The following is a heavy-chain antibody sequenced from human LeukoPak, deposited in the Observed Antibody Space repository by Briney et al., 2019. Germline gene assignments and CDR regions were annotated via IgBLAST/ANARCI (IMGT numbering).Heavy chain of an antibody. Sequence: GASVKVSCKASGYTFTGYYMHWVRQAPGQGLEWMGWINPNSGGTNYAQKFQGRVTMTTDTSTSTAYMELRSLRSDDTAVYYCARDLRFLEWARFDYWGQGTLVTVSS. V-gene: IGHV1-2*02. D-gene: IGHD3-3*01. CDR3: ARDLRFLEWARFDY. CDR1: GYTFTGYY. J-gene: IGHJ4*02. CDR2: INPNSGGT.